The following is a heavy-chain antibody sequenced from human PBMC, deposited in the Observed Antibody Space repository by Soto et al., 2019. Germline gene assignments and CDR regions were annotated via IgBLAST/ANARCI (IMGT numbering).Heavy chain of an antibody. D-gene: IGHD3-10*01. CDR2: MFPSGAT. V-gene: IGHV4-4*08. CDR1: GGSISDDY. J-gene: IGHJ4*02. CDR3: ARTGRPGPHFDY. Sequence: QLQLQESGPGLVKPSETLSLTCTVSGGSISDDYWSWIRQPPGKGLEWIGFMFPSGATNANPSLQSRVTISVDNSENQSSLKMTSMTAADTAVYYCARTGRPGPHFDYWGQGILVTVSS.